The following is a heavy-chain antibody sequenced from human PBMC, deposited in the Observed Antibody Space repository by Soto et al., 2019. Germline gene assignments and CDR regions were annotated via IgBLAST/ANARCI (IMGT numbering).Heavy chain of an antibody. J-gene: IGHJ4*02. CDR1: GFTFSSYA. CDR3: ARDPLAVTGSFVDY. V-gene: IGHV3-30*04. D-gene: IGHD6-19*01. CDR2: ISHDGREK. Sequence: PGGSLRLSCAASGFTFSSYAMHWVRQAPGKGLEWVAVISHDGREKYYADSAKGRFTISRDSSKNTVYLQMNSLRAEDTAVYYCARDPLAVTGSFVDYWGQGTLVTVSS.